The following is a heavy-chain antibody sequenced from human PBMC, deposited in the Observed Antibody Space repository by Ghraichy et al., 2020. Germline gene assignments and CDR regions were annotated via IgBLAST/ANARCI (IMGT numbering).Heavy chain of an antibody. V-gene: IGHV3-7*01. D-gene: IGHD3-10*01. Sequence: GGSLRLSCALSGFSFGSYWMSWVRLAPGKGPEWVAIIKPDGSEGYYIDSVRGRFTISRDNAKNSLYLQMNSLRAEDTAVYYCARGSGRHGGDYWGQGTLVTVSS. CDR3: ARGSGRHGGDY. CDR1: GFSFGSYW. J-gene: IGHJ4*02. CDR2: IKPDGSEG.